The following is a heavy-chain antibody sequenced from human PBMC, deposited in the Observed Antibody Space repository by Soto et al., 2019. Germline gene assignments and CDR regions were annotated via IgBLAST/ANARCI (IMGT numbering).Heavy chain of an antibody. CDR3: ARAQFYSGSGNYNNLMFDA. J-gene: IGHJ5*02. CDR2: MYHSGTF. D-gene: IGHD3-10*01. Sequence: SETLSLTCAVSGGSIGGVGYSWSWIRQPPGGGLEWIGYMYHSGTFLKSPSLKTRLTMSLDTSKNQFSLTLNSMTAADTAVYYCARAQFYSGSGNYNNLMFDAWGQGIQVT. CDR1: GGSIGGVGYS. V-gene: IGHV4-30-2*01.